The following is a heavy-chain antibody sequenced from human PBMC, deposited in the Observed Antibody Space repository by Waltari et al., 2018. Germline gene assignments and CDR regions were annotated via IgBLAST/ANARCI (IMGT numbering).Heavy chain of an antibody. Sequence: QVQLQQWGAGLLKPSETLSLTCAVHGGSFSGYYWSWIRQPPGQGLGRSGEINHSGSTNYNPSLKSRVTISVDTSKNQFSLKLSSVTAADTAVYYCARVGDGYNSGGPRINWFDPWGQGTLVTVSS. D-gene: IGHD5-12*01. CDR3: ARVGDGYNSGGPRINWFDP. J-gene: IGHJ5*02. CDR2: INHSGST. V-gene: IGHV4-34*01. CDR1: GGSFSGYY.